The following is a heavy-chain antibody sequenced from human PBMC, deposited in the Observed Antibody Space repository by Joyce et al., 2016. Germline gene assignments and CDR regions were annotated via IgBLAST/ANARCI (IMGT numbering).Heavy chain of an antibody. CDR2: IKADGSEK. CDR1: GFTFRKYY. CDR3: AREYFWRYDY. J-gene: IGHJ4*02. Sequence: EVQLVESGGGLVQPGGSLRLSCVSSGFTFRKYYMGWIRQAPGKGAEWVVNIKADGSEKSYVGSVEGRFTISRDNAKNSLYLQINGLRAEDTAVYYCAREYFWRYDYWGQGTLVTVSS. V-gene: IGHV3-7*01. D-gene: IGHD3-3*01.